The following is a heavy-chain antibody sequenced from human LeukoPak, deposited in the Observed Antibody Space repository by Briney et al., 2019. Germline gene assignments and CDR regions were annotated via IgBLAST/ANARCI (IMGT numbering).Heavy chain of an antibody. CDR1: GFTFSSYW. V-gene: IGHV3-7*05. D-gene: IGHD5-18*01. CDR2: IKQDGSEK. CDR3: ARDLWGYSPHAY. Sequence: GGSLRLSCAASGFTFSSYWMSWVRQAPGKGLEWVANIKQDGSEKYYVDSAKGRFTISRDNAKNSLSLQMNSLRAEDTAVYYCARDLWGYSPHAYWGQGTLVTVSS. J-gene: IGHJ4*02.